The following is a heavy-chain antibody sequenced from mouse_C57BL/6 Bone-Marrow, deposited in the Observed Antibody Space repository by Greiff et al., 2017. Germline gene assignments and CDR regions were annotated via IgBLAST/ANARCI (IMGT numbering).Heavy chain of an antibody. CDR2: ISSGGDYI. V-gene: IGHV5-9-1*02. Sequence: EVKLVESGEGLVKPGGSLKLSCAASGFTFSSYAMSWVRQTPEKRLEWVAYISSGGDYIYYADTVKGRFTISRDNARNTLYLQMSSLKSEDTAMYYCTRESHYYYGSSPYFDYWGQGTTRTVSS. D-gene: IGHD1-1*01. CDR3: TRESHYYYGSSPYFDY. J-gene: IGHJ2*01. CDR1: GFTFSSYA.